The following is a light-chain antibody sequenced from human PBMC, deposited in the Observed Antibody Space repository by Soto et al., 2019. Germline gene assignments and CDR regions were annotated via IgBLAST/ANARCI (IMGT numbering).Light chain of an antibody. CDR2: AAS. CDR1: QGISSY. J-gene: IGKJ2*01. Sequence: STGDRVTITCRASQGISSYLAWYQQKPGKAPKLLIYAASTLQSGVPSRFSGSGSGTDFTLTISCLQSEDFATYCCQQYYSYPAFTFGQATKVDI. CDR3: QQYYSYPAFT. V-gene: IGKV1-8*01.